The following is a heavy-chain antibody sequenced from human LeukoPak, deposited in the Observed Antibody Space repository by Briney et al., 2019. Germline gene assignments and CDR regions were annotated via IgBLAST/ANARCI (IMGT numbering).Heavy chain of an antibody. D-gene: IGHD3-10*01. CDR1: GGSISSSSYY. CDR3: ARRFGRGVKKLHYFDY. CDR2: INQSGST. Sequence: PSETLSLTCTVSGGSISSSSYYWGWIRQPPGKGLEWIGEINQSGSTNYNPSLKSRVTISVDTSKNQFSLKLSSVTAADTAVYYCARRFGRGVKKLHYFDYWGQGTLVTVSS. J-gene: IGHJ4*02. V-gene: IGHV4-39*07.